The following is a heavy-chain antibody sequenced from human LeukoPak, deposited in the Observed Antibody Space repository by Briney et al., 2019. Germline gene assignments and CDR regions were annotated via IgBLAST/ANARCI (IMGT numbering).Heavy chain of an antibody. CDR3: ARVRYPNRGSGWLFY. CDR1: GYTFTGYY. V-gene: IGHV1-2*04. D-gene: IGHD6-19*01. CDR2: INPNSGGT. J-gene: IGHJ4*02. Sequence: ASVKVSCKASGYTFTGYYMHWVRQAPGQGLEWMGWINPNSGGTNYAQKFQGWVTMTRDTSISTAYMELSRLRSDDTAVYYCARVRYPNRGSGWLFYWGQGTLVTVSS.